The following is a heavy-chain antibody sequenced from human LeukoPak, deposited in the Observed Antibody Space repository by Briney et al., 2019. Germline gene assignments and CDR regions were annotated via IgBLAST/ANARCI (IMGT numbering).Heavy chain of an antibody. CDR1: GFTFSSYE. J-gene: IGHJ3*02. CDR3: AKRPGSYGAFDI. D-gene: IGHD1-26*01. CDR2: ISSSGSTI. V-gene: IGHV3-48*03. Sequence: GGSLRLSCAASGFTFSSYEMNWVRQAPGKGLEWVSYISSSGSTIYYADSVKGRFTISRDNAKNSLYLQMNSLRAEDTAVYYCAKRPGSYGAFDIWGQGTMVTVSS.